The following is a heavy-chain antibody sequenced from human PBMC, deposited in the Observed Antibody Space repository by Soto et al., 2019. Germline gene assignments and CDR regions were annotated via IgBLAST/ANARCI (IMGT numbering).Heavy chain of an antibody. V-gene: IGHV3-64D*06. CDR2: ISSYWGST. CDR3: VNENEFVCGVPAASRDGVYYYYGMDV. Sequence: GGSLRLSCAASGFTFSSYAMHWVRQAPGKGLENVSAISSYWGSTYYADSVKGRFTISRDNSKNTLYLQMSSLRAEDTAVYYCVNENEFVCGVPAASRDGVYYYYGMDVWGQGTTVTVSS. J-gene: IGHJ6*02. D-gene: IGHD2-2*01. CDR1: GFTFSSYA.